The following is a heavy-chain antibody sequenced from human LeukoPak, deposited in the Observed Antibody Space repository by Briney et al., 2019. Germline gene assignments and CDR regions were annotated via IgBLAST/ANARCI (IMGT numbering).Heavy chain of an antibody. Sequence: SETLSLTCAVYGGSFSGYYWSWIRQPPGKGLEWIGEINHSGSTNYNPSLKSRVTISVDTSKTQFSLKLSSVTAADTAVYYCARGNVAARTLDYWGQGTLVTVSS. CDR1: GGSFSGYY. CDR2: INHSGST. CDR3: ARGNVAARTLDY. D-gene: IGHD6-6*01. V-gene: IGHV4-34*01. J-gene: IGHJ4*02.